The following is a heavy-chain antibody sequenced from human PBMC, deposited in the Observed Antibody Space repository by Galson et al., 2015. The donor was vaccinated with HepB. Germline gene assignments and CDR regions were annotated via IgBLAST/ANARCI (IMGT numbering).Heavy chain of an antibody. Sequence: SLRLSCAASGFIFNDFYMNWMRQAPGKGPEWVSYISSDGASKYYADSVKGRFTISRYNAKNSLYLQMNSLRADDTAMYYCARVAGWIDPWGQGTLVTVSS. J-gene: IGHJ5*02. CDR3: ARVAGWIDP. CDR1: GFIFNDFY. CDR2: ISSDGASK. V-gene: IGHV3-11*01.